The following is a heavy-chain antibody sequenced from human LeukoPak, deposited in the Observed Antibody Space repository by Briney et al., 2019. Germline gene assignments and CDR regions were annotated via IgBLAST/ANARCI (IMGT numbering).Heavy chain of an antibody. D-gene: IGHD1-26*01. CDR2: ISGSGSST. V-gene: IGHV3-23*01. J-gene: IGHJ4*02. Sequence: PGGSLRLSCAASGSTFGNYYMTWVRQAPGKGLEWVSGISGSGSSTYYADSVKGRFTLSRDYPKNTLYLQMNSLRAEDTAVYFCAKYSGSYYYPPNWDSWGQGTLVTVSS. CDR3: AKYSGSYYYPPNWDS. CDR1: GSTFGNYY.